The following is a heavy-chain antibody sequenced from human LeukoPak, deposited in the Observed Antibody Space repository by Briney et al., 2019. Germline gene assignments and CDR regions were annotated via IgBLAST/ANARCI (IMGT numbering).Heavy chain of an antibody. CDR1: GGSISSYY. CDR3: ARRTPKAYYGMDV. CDR2: IYYSGST. Sequence: SETLSLTCTVSGGSISSYYWSWIRQPPGKGLEWIGYIYYSGSTNYNPSLESRVTISVDTSKNQFSLKLSSVTAADTAVYYCARRTPKAYYGMDVWGQGTTVTVSS. V-gene: IGHV4-59*08. J-gene: IGHJ6*02.